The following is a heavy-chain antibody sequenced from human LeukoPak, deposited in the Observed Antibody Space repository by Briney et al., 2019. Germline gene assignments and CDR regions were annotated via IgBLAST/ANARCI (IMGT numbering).Heavy chain of an antibody. J-gene: IGHJ4*02. CDR3: AKIFDTSGYYFEEY. CDR2: ISGSGDSA. V-gene: IGHV3-23*01. D-gene: IGHD3-22*01. Sequence: PGGSLRLSCAASGFIFSIYGMIWVRQAPGKGLEWISAISGSGDSAWYADSVKGRFTISRDNSMNTLYLQLNSLRAEDTAVYYCAKIFDTSGYYFEEYWGQGTLVTVSS. CDR1: GFIFSIYG.